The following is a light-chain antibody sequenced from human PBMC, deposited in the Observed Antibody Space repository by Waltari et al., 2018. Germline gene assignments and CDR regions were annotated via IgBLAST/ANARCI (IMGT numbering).Light chain of an antibody. J-gene: IGLJ2*01. Sequence: QPVLTQPPSASGTPGQRVTISCSGGSSNIGTNYVYWYQQFPGTAPKLLIHRTDQRPSGVADRFSGSKSGTSASLAISGLRSGDEADYYCTAWDDSLFGVVFGGGTRLTVL. CDR2: RTD. CDR3: TAWDDSLFGVV. V-gene: IGLV1-47*01. CDR1: SSNIGTNY.